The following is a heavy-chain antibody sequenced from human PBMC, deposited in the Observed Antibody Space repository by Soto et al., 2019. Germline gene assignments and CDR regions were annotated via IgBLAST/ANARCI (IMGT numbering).Heavy chain of an antibody. CDR3: AEDPRGYSFGNRGDY. CDR1: GFTFSSFA. Sequence: EVQLLESGGGLGQPGGSLRLSCAASGFTFSSFAMSWVRQAPGMGLEWVSTISGSGASTYYADSVKGRFTISRDNPKNTLYLQMNTLRPEDTALYYCAEDPRGYSFGNRGDYWGQGSLVTVSS. J-gene: IGHJ4*02. D-gene: IGHD5-18*01. CDR2: ISGSGAST. V-gene: IGHV3-23*01.